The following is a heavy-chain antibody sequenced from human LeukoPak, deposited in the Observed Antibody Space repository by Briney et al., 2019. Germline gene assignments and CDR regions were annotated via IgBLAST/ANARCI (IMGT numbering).Heavy chain of an antibody. D-gene: IGHD5-24*01. Sequence: GGSLRLSCAASEFTFSSYTMNWVRQAPGKGLEWVSSISSSSSYIYYADSVKGRFTISRDNAKNSLFLQMNSLRAEDTAVYYCAREGDGYNSPIDYWGQGTLVTVSS. CDR2: ISSSSSYI. V-gene: IGHV3-21*01. CDR3: AREGDGYNSPIDY. CDR1: EFTFSSYT. J-gene: IGHJ4*02.